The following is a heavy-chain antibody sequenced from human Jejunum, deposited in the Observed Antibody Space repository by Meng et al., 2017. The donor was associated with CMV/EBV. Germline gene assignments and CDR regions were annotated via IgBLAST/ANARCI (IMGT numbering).Heavy chain of an antibody. CDR3: AKGGTLNVVVPDASWAIGY. CDR1: STYA. D-gene: IGHD2-2*01. Sequence: STYAMGWVRQAPGKGLEWVSGISGSGDSTYYTDSVKGRFTISRDNSQNTLYLHMSSLRAEDTAVYFCAKGGTLNVVVPDASWAIGYWGQGTLVTVSS. CDR2: ISGSGDST. V-gene: IGHV3-23*01. J-gene: IGHJ4*02.